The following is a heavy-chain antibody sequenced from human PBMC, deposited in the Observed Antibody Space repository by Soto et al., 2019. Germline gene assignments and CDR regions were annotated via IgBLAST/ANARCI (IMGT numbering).Heavy chain of an antibody. CDR3: VRTPPRTGSGWPTYYFDY. CDR2: IDWDDDK. CDR1: GFSLSSNGMC. Sequence: SGPTLVNPTQTVTLTCTFSGFSLSSNGMCVSWIRQPPGKALEWLAVIDWDDDKYYITSLKTRLSISKDTSKNQVVLTMTNMDHVDTATYYCVRTPPRTGSGWPTYYFDYWGDVTMVPVSS. J-gene: IGHJ4*01. V-gene: IGHV2-70*01. D-gene: IGHD6-19*01.